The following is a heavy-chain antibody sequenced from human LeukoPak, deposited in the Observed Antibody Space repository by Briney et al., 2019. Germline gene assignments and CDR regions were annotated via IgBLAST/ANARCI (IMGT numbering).Heavy chain of an antibody. CDR3: ARLHFLYGMDV. D-gene: IGHD2/OR15-2a*01. CDR1: GGPISGSSYY. J-gene: IGHJ6*02. CDR2: IYYSGIT. V-gene: IGHV4-39*01. Sequence: SETLSLTCTVSGGPISGSSYYWGWIPQPPGKGLDCIGSIYYSGITYYNPSLKSRVTISVDTYKNQFSLELNSVTAADTAVYYCARLHFLYGMDVWGQGTTVTVSS.